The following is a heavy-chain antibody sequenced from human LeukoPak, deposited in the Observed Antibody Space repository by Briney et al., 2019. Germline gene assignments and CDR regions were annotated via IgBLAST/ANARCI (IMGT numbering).Heavy chain of an antibody. Sequence: ASVKVSCKASGGTFSSYAISWVRQAPGQGLEWMGGIIPIFGTANYAQKFQGRVTITADESTSTAYMELRSLRSDDTAVYYCARDEAYCGGDCYIRSPIDYWGQGTLVTVSS. J-gene: IGHJ4*02. V-gene: IGHV1-69*13. CDR2: IIPIFGTA. CDR1: GGTFSSYA. CDR3: ARDEAYCGGDCYIRSPIDY. D-gene: IGHD2-21*02.